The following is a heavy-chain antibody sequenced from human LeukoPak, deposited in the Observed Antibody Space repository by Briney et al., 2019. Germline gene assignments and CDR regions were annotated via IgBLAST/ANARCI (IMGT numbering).Heavy chain of an antibody. CDR1: GFTFTDYW. V-gene: IGHV3-7*01. D-gene: IGHD6-13*01. J-gene: IGHJ3*02. Sequence: GGSLRLSCAVSGFTFTDYWMTWVRQAPGKGLEWVANMKGGGTKKNYVDSVKGRFAISGDSATNAVYLQLTSLRADDTAVYYCARDTSPYIGTVWSDAFDIWDQGTMVTVSS. CDR2: MKGGGTKK. CDR3: ARDTSPYIGTVWSDAFDI.